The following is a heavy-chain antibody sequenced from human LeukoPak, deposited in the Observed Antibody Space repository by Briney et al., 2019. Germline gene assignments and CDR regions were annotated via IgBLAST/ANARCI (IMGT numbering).Heavy chain of an antibody. D-gene: IGHD3-22*01. CDR3: ARGRPGYYYDSSGYYYGFNWFDP. CDR1: GGSFSGYY. V-gene: IGHV4-34*01. CDR2: INHSGST. J-gene: IGHJ5*02. Sequence: SETLSLTCAVYGGSFSGYYWSWIRQPPGKGREGMGEINHSGSTNYNPSLKSRVTISVDTSKNQFSLKLSSVTAADTAVYYCARGRPGYYYDSSGYYYGFNWFDPWGQGTLVTVSS.